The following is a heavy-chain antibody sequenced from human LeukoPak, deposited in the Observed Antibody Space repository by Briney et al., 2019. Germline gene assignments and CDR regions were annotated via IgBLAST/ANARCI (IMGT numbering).Heavy chain of an antibody. V-gene: IGHV3-23*01. D-gene: IGHD3-9*01. Sequence: PGGSLRLSCAASGFTFSGCAMSWVRQVPGKGLEWVSAIRGSGGTTYYADSVKGRFTISRDNSKDTLYLQMNSLRAEDTAVYYCAKGLFDWLSDSDYWGQGTLVTVSS. J-gene: IGHJ4*02. CDR2: IRGSGGTT. CDR3: AKGLFDWLSDSDY. CDR1: GFTFSGCA.